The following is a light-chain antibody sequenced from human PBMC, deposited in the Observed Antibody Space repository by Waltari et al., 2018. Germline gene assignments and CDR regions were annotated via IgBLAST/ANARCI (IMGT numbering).Light chain of an antibody. Sequence: EIVLTQSPGTLSLYPGERATLSCRASQSVSSSYLAGYQQKPGQDPRLLIYGADSRATGIPDRFRGSGYGTDFTITRSRLEPEDVAVYYCEQNGSSPTFGQGTKVEIK. CDR2: GAD. V-gene: IGKV3-20*01. CDR1: QSVSSSY. CDR3: EQNGSSPT. J-gene: IGKJ1*01.